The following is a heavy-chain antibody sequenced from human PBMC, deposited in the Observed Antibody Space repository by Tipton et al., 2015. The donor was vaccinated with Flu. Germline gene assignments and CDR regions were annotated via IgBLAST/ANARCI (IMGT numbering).Heavy chain of an antibody. D-gene: IGHD3-10*01. V-gene: IGHV4-39*07. Sequence: TLSLTCTVSGGSISRSSYYWGWIRQPPGKGLEWIGSIYYSGSTYYNPSLKSRVTISVDTSKNQFSLKLSSVTAADTAVYYCASLRRGSGSRSLDAFDIWGQGTMVTVSS. CDR2: IYYSGST. CDR1: GGSISRSSYY. J-gene: IGHJ3*02. CDR3: ASLRRGSGSRSLDAFDI.